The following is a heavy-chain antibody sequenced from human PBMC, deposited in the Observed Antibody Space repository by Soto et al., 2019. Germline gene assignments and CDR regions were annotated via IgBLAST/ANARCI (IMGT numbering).Heavy chain of an antibody. CDR1: GFIFSDYE. V-gene: IGHV3-48*03. CDR2: IGKSGYPI. Sequence: GGSLRLSCAASGFIFSDYEMNWVRQAPGKGLEWVSFIGKSGYPIYYTDSVKGRFTMSRDNAKYSLTLQMNSLRADDTAIYYCARALDFWSGYLSDWGQGTLVTVSS. D-gene: IGHD3-3*01. CDR3: ARALDFWSGYLSD. J-gene: IGHJ4*02.